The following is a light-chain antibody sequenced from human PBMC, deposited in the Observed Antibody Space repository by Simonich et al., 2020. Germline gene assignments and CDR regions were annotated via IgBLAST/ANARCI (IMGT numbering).Light chain of an antibody. Sequence: DIVMTQTPLSLSVTPGQPASISCRSGQSLVYSDGNTYLNWFQQRPGQSPRRLIYNVSNRDSGVPDRFSGRGSGTDFTLKISRVEAEDVGVYYCMQSIQLPLTFGGGTKVEIK. J-gene: IGKJ4*01. CDR3: MQSIQLPLT. V-gene: IGKV2-30*01. CDR1: QSLVYSDGNTY. CDR2: NVS.